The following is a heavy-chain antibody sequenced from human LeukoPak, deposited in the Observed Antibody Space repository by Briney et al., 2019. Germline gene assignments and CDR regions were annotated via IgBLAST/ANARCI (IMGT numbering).Heavy chain of an antibody. CDR3: ARASPYYDFWSGYYSDFDY. V-gene: IGHV4-61*01. CDR1: GGSVSSGSYY. J-gene: IGHJ4*02. D-gene: IGHD3-3*01. CDR2: IYYSGST. Sequence: SETLSLTCTVSGGSVSSGSYYWSWIRQPPGKGLEWIGYIYYSGSTNYNPSLKSRVTISVDTSKNQFSLKLSSVTAADTAVYYCARASPYYDFWSGYYSDFDYWGQGTQVTVSS.